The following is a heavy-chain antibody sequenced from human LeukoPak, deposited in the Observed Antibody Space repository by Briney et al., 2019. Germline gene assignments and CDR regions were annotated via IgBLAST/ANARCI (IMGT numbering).Heavy chain of an antibody. Sequence: PGGSLRLSCAASGFTFSSYAMSWVRQAPGKGLEWVSAISGSGGSTYYADSVKGRFTISRDNSKNTLYLQMNSLRAEDTAVYYCAKDRDYDSSGYYHKEVAFDIWGQGTMATVSS. V-gene: IGHV3-23*01. J-gene: IGHJ3*02. CDR1: GFTFSSYA. CDR2: ISGSGGST. D-gene: IGHD3-22*01. CDR3: AKDRDYDSSGYYHKEVAFDI.